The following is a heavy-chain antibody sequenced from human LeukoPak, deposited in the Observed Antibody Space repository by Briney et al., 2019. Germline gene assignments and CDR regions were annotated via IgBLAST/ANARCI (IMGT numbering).Heavy chain of an antibody. CDR2: IKSDASEE. CDR1: GSGFTFGNFA. J-gene: IGHJ4*02. CDR3: ARQPQHEASFDY. V-gene: IGHV3-7*01. Sequence: GGSLRLSCEASGSGFTFGNFAMSWVRQAPGKGLEWVANIKSDASEEKYLDSVMGRFKISRDNAEDSLFLQMNSLRAEDTAVYFCARQPQHEASFDYWGQGALVAVSS.